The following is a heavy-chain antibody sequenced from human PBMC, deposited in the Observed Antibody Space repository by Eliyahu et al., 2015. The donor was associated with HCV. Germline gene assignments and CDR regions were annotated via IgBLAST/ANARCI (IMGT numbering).Heavy chain of an antibody. J-gene: IGHJ4*02. CDR2: IYQSGTT. CDR3: AKNPNWSFDD. V-gene: IGHV4-4*02. Sequence: QVQLQESGPGLVKPSGTLSLTCAVSGDSIGSIAWWTWVRQPPGKGLEWIGEIYQSGTTNYNPSPKSRVTISADMSKNQFSLTLTSVTAADTAMYYCAKNPNWSFDDWGQGSLTTVSS. D-gene: IGHD1-20*01. CDR1: GDSIGSIAW.